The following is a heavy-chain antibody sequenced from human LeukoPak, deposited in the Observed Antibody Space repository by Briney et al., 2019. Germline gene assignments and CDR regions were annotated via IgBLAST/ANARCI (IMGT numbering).Heavy chain of an antibody. CDR3: ARVSWGSRPYYYYGMDV. D-gene: IGHD6-6*01. CDR1: GLTFSGAW. Sequence: GSLRLSCAVSGLTFSGAWMNWVRQPPGKGLEWIGEIYHSGSTNYNPSLKSRVTISVDKSKNQFSLKLSSVTAADTAVYYCARVSWGSRPYYYYGMDVWGQGTTVTVSS. V-gene: IGHV4-4*02. J-gene: IGHJ6*02. CDR2: IYHSGST.